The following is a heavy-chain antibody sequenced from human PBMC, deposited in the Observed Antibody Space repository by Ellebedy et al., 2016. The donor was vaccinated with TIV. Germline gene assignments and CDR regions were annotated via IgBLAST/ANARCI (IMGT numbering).Heavy chain of an antibody. CDR3: AKLAGIHPWYFDH. D-gene: IGHD2-15*01. CDR2: IFRDGGTT. CDR1: GFAFTTCA. Sequence: PGGSLRLSCAASGFAFTTCAVSWVRQAPGKGLEWVSTIFRDGGTTYYADSVKGRFTISRDNSKDTLSLQMNSLRAEDTAVYYCAKLAGIHPWYFDHWGQGTLVPVSS. V-gene: IGHV3-23*01. J-gene: IGHJ4*02.